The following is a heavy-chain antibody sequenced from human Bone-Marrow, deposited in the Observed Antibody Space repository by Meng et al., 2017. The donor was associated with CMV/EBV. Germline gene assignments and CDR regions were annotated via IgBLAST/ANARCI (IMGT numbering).Heavy chain of an antibody. V-gene: IGHV3-15*01. D-gene: IGHD6-6*01. CDR3: TTVVRYYYYGMDV. CDR1: GFTISNAW. CDR2: IKSKTDGGTT. Sequence: GESLKISCAASGFTISNAWMSWVRQAPGKGLEWVGRIKSKTDGGTTDYAAPVKGRFTISRDDSKNTLYLQMNSLKTEDTAVYYCTTVVRYYYYGMDVWGQGTTVTVSS. J-gene: IGHJ6*02.